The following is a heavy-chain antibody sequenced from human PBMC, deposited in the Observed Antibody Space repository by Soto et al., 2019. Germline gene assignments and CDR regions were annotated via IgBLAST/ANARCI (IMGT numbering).Heavy chain of an antibody. CDR2: ISGGGFTT. V-gene: IGHV3-23*01. CDR1: GFTFSNYD. Sequence: GGSLRLSCAASGFTFSNYDMSWVRQAPGRGLEWVSTISGGGFTTSSADSVKGRFTISRDSSNLTLYLQMNNLRAEDTAVYFCARGQKTFGYWGQGALVTVSS. CDR3: ARGQKTFGY. J-gene: IGHJ4*02.